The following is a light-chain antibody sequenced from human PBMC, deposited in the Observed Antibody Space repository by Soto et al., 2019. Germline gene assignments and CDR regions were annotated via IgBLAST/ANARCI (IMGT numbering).Light chain of an antibody. CDR2: DVS. V-gene: IGLV2-14*03. CDR1: SSDVGGYNY. CDR3: SSYTSSSTLSTYV. J-gene: IGLJ1*01. Sequence: QSALTQPASVSGSPGQSITISCTGTSSDVGGYNYVSWYQHHPGKAPKLMIYDVSNRPSGVSNRFSGSKSGDTASLIISELQAEYVXFXXCSSYTSSSTLSTYVFGTG.